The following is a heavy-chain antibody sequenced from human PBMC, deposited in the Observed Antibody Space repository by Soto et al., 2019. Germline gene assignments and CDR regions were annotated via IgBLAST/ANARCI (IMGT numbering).Heavy chain of an antibody. CDR1: GFTFSDYY. V-gene: IGHV3-11*01. D-gene: IGHD2-2*01. Sequence: QVQLVESGGGLVKPGGSLRLSCAASGFTFSDYYMSWIRQAPGKGLEWVSYISSSGSTIYYADSVKGRFTISRDNAKNSLYLQMNSLRAEDTAVYYCATESEDIVVVPAAMLGYWGQGTLVNVSS. CDR3: ATESEDIVVVPAAMLGY. CDR2: ISSSGSTI. J-gene: IGHJ4*02.